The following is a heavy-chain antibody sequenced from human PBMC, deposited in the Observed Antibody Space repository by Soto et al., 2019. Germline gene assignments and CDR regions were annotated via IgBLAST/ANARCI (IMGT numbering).Heavy chain of an antibody. D-gene: IGHD2-2*01. CDR1: GGTFSSYA. J-gene: IGHJ6*02. Sequence: QVQLVQSGAEVKKPGSSVKVSCKASGGTFSSYAISWVRQAPGQGLEWMGGIIPISDTTNYAQKFQGRVTINADESTSTAYMELSSLRSEDTALYYCARSQGSSTSLEIYYYYYYGMDVWGQGTTVTVSS. V-gene: IGHV1-69*01. CDR2: IIPISDTT. CDR3: ARSQGSSTSLEIYYYYYYGMDV.